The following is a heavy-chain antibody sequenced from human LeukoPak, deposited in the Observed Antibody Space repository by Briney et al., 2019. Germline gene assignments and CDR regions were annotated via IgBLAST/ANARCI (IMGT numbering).Heavy chain of an antibody. CDR1: GFTFSIYD. D-gene: IGHD2-21*02. Sequence: GLSLRLFYAASGFTFSIYDMLCVRQAPGKGLEGGAVKSYDGSNKYYADSVKRRFTISRDNDKNTLYLQMNSLRAEDTAVYYCAKGGLHIVVVTALDYWGQGTLVTVSS. J-gene: IGHJ4*02. CDR3: AKGGLHIVVVTALDY. V-gene: IGHV3-30*18. CDR2: KSYDGSNK.